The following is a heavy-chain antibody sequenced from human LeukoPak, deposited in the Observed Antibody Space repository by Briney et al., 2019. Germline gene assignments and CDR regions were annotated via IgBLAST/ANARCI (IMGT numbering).Heavy chain of an antibody. CDR1: GFTLSSNY. CDR2: IYSGGST. D-gene: IGHD6-19*01. CDR3: ARVTVAGLLNY. V-gene: IGHV3-53*01. J-gene: IGHJ4*02. Sequence: GGSLRLSCAASGFTLSSNYMSWVRQAPGKGLEWVSVIYSGGSTYYADSVKGRLTISRDNSKNTLYLQMNSLRAEDTAVYYCARVTVAGLLNYWGQGTLVTVSS.